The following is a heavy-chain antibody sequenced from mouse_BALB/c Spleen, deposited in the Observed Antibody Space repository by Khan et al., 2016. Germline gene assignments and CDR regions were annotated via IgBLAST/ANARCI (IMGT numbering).Heavy chain of an antibody. CDR2: ITSYNGAT. V-gene: IGHV1S34*01. CDR1: GYSFTGYY. J-gene: IGHJ3*01. D-gene: IGHD1-1*01. Sequence: LVKTGASVKISCKASGYSFTGYYMHWVKQSHGKSLEWIGYITSYNGATRYNQKFTGKAPFTVDTSSSTAYLQFNSLTSEDAAVYDSASPYGSSYVGVAYWGQGTLVTVSA. CDR3: ASPYGSSYVGVAY.